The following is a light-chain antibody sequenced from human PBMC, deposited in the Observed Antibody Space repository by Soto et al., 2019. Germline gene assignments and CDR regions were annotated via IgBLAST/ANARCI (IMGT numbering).Light chain of an antibody. J-gene: IGLJ1*01. CDR3: SSYTGSSTV. V-gene: IGLV2-14*03. Sequence: LTQPASVSGSPGQSITISCTGTSSDVGGYNYVSWYQQHPGKAPELMIFDVSSRPSGVSNRFSGSKSGNTASLTISGLQAEDEADYYCSSYTGSSTVFGTGTKVTVL. CDR1: SSDVGGYNY. CDR2: DVS.